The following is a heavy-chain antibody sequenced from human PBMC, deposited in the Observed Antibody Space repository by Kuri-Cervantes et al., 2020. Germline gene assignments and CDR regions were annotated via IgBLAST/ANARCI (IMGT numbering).Heavy chain of an antibody. J-gene: IGHJ4*02. CDR2: MNSNSGNT. V-gene: IGHV1-8*02. Sequence: ASVKVSCKASGYTFTSYDINWVRQATGQGLEWMGWMNSNSGNTGYAQKFQGRVTMTRNTSISTAYMELSSLRSEDTAVYYCARRAALGIAAAGYWGQGTLVTVSS. CDR1: GYTFTSYD. CDR3: ARRAALGIAAAGY. D-gene: IGHD6-13*01.